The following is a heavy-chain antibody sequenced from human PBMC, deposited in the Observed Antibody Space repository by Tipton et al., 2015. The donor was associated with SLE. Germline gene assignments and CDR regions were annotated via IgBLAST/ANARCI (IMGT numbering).Heavy chain of an antibody. V-gene: IGHV4-30-4*01. CDR2: IYYSGIT. Sequence: GLVKPSETLSLTCTVSGGSISSGDYYWSWIRQPPGKGLERIGYIYYSGITHYNPSLKSRLSISVDTSKNQFSLKLSSVTAADTAVYYCARVIPDYELDAFDIWGQGTMVTVSS. J-gene: IGHJ3*02. D-gene: IGHD4-17*01. CDR1: GGSISSGDYY. CDR3: ARVIPDYELDAFDI.